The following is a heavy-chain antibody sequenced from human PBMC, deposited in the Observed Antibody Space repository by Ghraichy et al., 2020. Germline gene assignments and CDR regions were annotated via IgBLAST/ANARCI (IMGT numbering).Heavy chain of an antibody. Sequence: GESLNISCAASGFPLSDFATSWVRQAPGKGLEWVSAISGGGGHSIYYAESVKGRFTITRDKSKSTVYLQMNSLRDEDTALYYCAKDPGQYFDSSAYNAFDLWGQGTKVTVSS. V-gene: IGHV3-23*01. D-gene: IGHD3-22*01. CDR3: AKDPGQYFDSSAYNAFDL. J-gene: IGHJ3*01. CDR1: GFPLSDFA. CDR2: ISGGGGHSI.